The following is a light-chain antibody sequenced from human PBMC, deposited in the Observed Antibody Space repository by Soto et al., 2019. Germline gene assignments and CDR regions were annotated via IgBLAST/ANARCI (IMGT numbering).Light chain of an antibody. V-gene: IGKV1-5*01. J-gene: IGKJ2*01. CDR2: DAS. CDR3: QQYSGP. CDR1: QSIGTW. Sequence: DIQMTQSPSTLSASVGDRVTITCRASQSIGTWLAWYQQKPGKAPKVLIYDASNLESGVPSRFSGSGSGTEFTLTISGLQPHDFATYYCQQYSGPFGQGTKLEIK.